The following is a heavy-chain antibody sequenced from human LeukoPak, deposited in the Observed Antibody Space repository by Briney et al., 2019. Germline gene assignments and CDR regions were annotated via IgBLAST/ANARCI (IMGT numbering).Heavy chain of an antibody. CDR3: ARFLNCGGDCSDDI. D-gene: IGHD2-21*02. Sequence: SETLSLTCTVSGGSISSYYWSWIRQPPGKGLEWIGNIYYSGSTNYNPSLKSRVTISVDTSKNQFSLKLSSVTAADTAVYYCARFLNCGGDCSDDIWGQGTMVTVSS. V-gene: IGHV4-59*01. J-gene: IGHJ3*02. CDR2: IYYSGST. CDR1: GGSISSYY.